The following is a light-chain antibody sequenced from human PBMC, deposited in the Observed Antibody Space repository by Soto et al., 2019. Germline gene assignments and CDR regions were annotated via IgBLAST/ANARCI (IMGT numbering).Light chain of an antibody. CDR1: QSISSY. CDR3: QQSYSTPFT. J-gene: IGKJ4*01. Sequence: GERVTITGRASQSISSYLNWYQQKPGKAPKLLIYAASSLQSGVPSRFSGSGSGTDFTLTISSLQPEDFATYYCQQSYSTPFTFGGGTKVAIK. CDR2: AAS. V-gene: IGKV1-39*01.